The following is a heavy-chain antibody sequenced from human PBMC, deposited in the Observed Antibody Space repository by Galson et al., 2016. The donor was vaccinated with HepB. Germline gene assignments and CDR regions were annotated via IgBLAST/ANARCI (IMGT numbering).Heavy chain of an antibody. Sequence: SLRLSCAVSGFTFSDYWMSWVRQAPGKGLGWVANIKHDGSQKTYVDSVKGRFTISRDNAKNSLFLQLNSLRPEDTAVYFCVRNSAAVGHWGQGTLVTVSS. J-gene: IGHJ4*02. CDR1: GFTFSDYW. D-gene: IGHD4-23*01. CDR3: VRNSAAVGH. CDR2: IKHDGSQK. V-gene: IGHV3-7*02.